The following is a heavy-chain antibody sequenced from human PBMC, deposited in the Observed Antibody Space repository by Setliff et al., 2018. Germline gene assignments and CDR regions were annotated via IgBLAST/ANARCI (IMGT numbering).Heavy chain of an antibody. CDR2: ICYRGST. D-gene: IGHD1-26*01. V-gene: IGHV4-39*07. CDR1: GDSISTSSYY. Sequence: SETLSLTCSASGDSISTSSYYWGWIRQPPGKGLEWIGSICYRGSTYHNPSLKSRVTISVDTSKNQFSLKLSSVTAADTAVYYCARDRLLVGARYAMDVWGKGTTVTVSS. J-gene: IGHJ6*03. CDR3: ARDRLLVGARYAMDV.